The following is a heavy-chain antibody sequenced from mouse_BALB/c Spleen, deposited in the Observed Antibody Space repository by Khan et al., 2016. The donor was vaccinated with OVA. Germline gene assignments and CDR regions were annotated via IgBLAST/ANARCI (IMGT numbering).Heavy chain of an antibody. V-gene: IGHV5-6*01. CDR1: GFTFSTYG. J-gene: IGHJ3*01. D-gene: IGHD1-1*01. Sequence: EVELVESGGDFVRPGGSLKLSCAASGFTFSTYGMSWVRQTPDKRLEWVATISTGGAYTYFPDSVTGRFTISRDNAKNTLYLQLSSLRSEDTAIYSGTRLSYYYHSGDFAYWGQGTLVTVSA. CDR3: TRLSYYYHSGDFAY. CDR2: ISTGGAYT.